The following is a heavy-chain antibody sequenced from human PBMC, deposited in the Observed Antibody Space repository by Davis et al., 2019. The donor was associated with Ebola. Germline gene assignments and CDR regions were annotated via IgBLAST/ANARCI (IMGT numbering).Heavy chain of an antibody. CDR3: AAEYSGSYYSPFDI. J-gene: IGHJ3*02. V-gene: IGHV3-9*01. CDR1: GFTFSSYG. Sequence: PGGSLRLSCAASGFTFSSYGMHWVRQAPGKGLEWVSGISWNSGSIGYADSVKGRFTISRDNAKNSLYLQMNSLRAEDTALYYCAAEYSGSYYSPFDIWGQGTMVTVSS. CDR2: ISWNSGSI. D-gene: IGHD1-26*01.